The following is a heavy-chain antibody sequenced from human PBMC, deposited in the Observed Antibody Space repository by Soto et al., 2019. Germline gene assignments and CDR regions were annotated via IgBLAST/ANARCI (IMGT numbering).Heavy chain of an antibody. D-gene: IGHD3-10*01. V-gene: IGHV1-69*13. J-gene: IGHJ6*02. CDR2: IIPIFGTA. Sequence: ASVKVSCKASGGTFSSYAISWVRQAPGQGLEWMGGIIPIFGTANYAQKFQGRVTITADESTSTAYMELSSLRSEDTAVYYCARGRNYYGSGSYYLGKGRGYSGMDVWGQGTTVTVSS. CDR3: ARGRNYYGSGSYYLGKGRGYSGMDV. CDR1: GGTFSSYA.